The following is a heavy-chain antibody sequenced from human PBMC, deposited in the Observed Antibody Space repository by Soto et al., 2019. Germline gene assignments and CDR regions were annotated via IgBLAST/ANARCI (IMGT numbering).Heavy chain of an antibody. CDR3: AKDHTTELLWPRWYFDL. J-gene: IGHJ2*01. CDR2: ISGSGGST. D-gene: IGHD1-26*01. CDR1: GFTFSSYA. V-gene: IGHV3-23*01. Sequence: GGSLRLSCAASGFTFSSYAMSWVRQAPGKGLEWVSAISGSGGSTYYADSVKGRFTISRDNSKNTLYLQMNSLRAEDTAVYYCAKDHTTELLWPRWYFDLWGRGTLVTVSS.